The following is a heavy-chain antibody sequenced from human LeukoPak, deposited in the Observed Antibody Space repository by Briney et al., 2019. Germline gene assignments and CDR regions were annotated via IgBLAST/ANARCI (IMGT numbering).Heavy chain of an antibody. D-gene: IGHD2-2*01. CDR2: IRTRGSAL. CDR3: ARDLSEVPAANWFDP. J-gene: IGHJ5*02. V-gene: IGHV3-11*04. Sequence: PGGSRRLACAAAGFTVSDYYMAWIRQAPGKGLEWISYIRTRGSALYYADSVKRRLTMSQDNDKNSLYLKMNSLRAEDTAVYYCARDLSEVPAANWFDPWGQGTLVTVSS. CDR1: GFTVSDYY.